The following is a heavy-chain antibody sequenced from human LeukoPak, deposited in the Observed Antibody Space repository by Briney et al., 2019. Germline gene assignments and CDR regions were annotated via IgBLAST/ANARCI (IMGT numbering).Heavy chain of an antibody. V-gene: IGHV3-21*01. CDR1: GFTFSSYS. J-gene: IGHJ4*02. CDR3: ARDLRLDF. CDR2: ISSSSNYI. Sequence: GGSLRLSCAASGFTFSSYSMNWVRQAPGKGLEWVSPISSSSNYIYHADSVKGRFTISRDNAKNSLYLQMNSLRAEDTAVYYCARDLRLDFWGQGTLVTVSS.